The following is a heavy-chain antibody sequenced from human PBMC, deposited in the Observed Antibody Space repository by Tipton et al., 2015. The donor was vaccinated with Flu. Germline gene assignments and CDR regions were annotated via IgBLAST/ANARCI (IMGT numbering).Heavy chain of an antibody. Sequence: SLRLSCAASGFIFSSYEMNWVRQAPGKGLEWLSYISIGGSTIDYADSVKGRFTISRDNAENSLYLQMNSLRAEDTAVYYCARALWDNYDSSGYCLDYWGQGTLVTVSS. CDR3: ARALWDNYDSSGYCLDY. CDR2: ISIGGSTI. CDR1: GFIFSSYE. V-gene: IGHV3-48*03. D-gene: IGHD3-22*01. J-gene: IGHJ4*02.